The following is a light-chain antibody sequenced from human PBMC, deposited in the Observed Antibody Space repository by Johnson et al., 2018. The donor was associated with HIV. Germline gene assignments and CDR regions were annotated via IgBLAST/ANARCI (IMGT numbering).Light chain of an antibody. J-gene: IGLJ1*01. CDR3: GTWDSSLSTYV. Sequence: QSVLTQPPSVSAAPGQKVTISCSGSSSNVGSNSVSWYRHFPETAPKVLIYDNTKRPSGIPDRFSGSKSGTSATLGITGLQTGDEADYYCGTWDSSLSTYVFGTGTKVTVL. CDR2: DNT. CDR1: SSNVGSNS. V-gene: IGLV1-51*01.